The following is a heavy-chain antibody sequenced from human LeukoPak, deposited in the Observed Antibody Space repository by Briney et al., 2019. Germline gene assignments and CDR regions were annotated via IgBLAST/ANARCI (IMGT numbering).Heavy chain of an antibody. CDR1: GFTFSSYW. CDR3: ARDGTAAGLYFDL. J-gene: IGHJ4*01. CDR2: IRQDGGEK. V-gene: IGHV3-7*01. D-gene: IGHD6-13*01. Sequence: PGGSLRLSCAVSGFTFSSYWMNWVRQAPGKGLEWVASIRQDGGEKSYVDSVKGRFTISRDNTKNSLYLQMSSLRAEDTAVYYCARDGTAAGLYFDLWGQGTLATVSS.